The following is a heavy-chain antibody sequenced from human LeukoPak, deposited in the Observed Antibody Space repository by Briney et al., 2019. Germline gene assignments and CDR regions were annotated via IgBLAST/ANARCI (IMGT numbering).Heavy chain of an antibody. CDR3: AKRGGSSSSLYYYYYYMDV. CDR2: ISSSSSYI. J-gene: IGHJ6*03. V-gene: IGHV3-21*01. D-gene: IGHD6-6*01. Sequence: PGGSLRLSCAASGFTFSSYSMNWVRQAPGKGLEWVSSISSSSSYIYYADSVKGRFTISRDNAKNSLYLQMNSLRAEDTAVYYCAKRGGSSSSLYYYYYYMDVWGKGTTVTVSS. CDR1: GFTFSSYS.